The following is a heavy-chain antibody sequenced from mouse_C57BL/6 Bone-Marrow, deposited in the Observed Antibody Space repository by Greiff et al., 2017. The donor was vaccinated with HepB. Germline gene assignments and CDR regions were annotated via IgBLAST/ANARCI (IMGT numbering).Heavy chain of an antibody. J-gene: IGHJ1*03. D-gene: IGHD1-1*01. V-gene: IGHV10-1*01. CDR2: IRSKSNNYAT. CDR1: GFSFNTYA. CDR3: VLYYGSSYGYFDV. Sequence: EVKVVESGGGLVQPKGSLKLSCAASGFSFNTYAMNWVRQAPGKGLEGVARIRSKSNNYATYYADSVKDRFTISRDDSESMLYLQMNNLKTEDTAMYYCVLYYGSSYGYFDVWGTGTTVTVSS.